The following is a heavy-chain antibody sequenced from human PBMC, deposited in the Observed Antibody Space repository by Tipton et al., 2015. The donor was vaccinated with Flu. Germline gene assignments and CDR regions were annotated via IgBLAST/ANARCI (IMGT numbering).Heavy chain of an antibody. V-gene: IGHV3-23*01. CDR2: ISSGRGGTT. CDR3: AKEVDTVIVAVTVYLDY. Sequence: SLRLSCVGSGFTFRNYAMGWVRQAPGKGLEWVSLISSGRGGTTYYADSVKGRFTISRDNPKNTLYLQMNSLRAEDTALYYCAKEVDTVIVAVTVYLDYWGQGIPVAVSS. D-gene: IGHD3-22*01. CDR1: GFTFRNYA. J-gene: IGHJ4*02.